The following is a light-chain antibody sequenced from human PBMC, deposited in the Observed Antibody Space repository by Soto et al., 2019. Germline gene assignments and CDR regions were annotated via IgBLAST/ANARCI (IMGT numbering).Light chain of an antibody. CDR2: GAS. CDR3: QHYNNWPPWT. Sequence: EIVMTQPPATLSVSPGERATLSCRASQTVSSNLAWYQQKPGQAPRLLIYGASTRATGIPARFSGSGSGTEFTLIISSLQSEDFAVYYCQHYNNWPPWTFGQGTKVDIK. J-gene: IGKJ1*01. V-gene: IGKV3-15*01. CDR1: QTVSSN.